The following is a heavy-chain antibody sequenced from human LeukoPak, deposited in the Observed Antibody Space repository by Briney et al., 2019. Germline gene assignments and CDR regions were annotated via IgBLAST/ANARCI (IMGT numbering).Heavy chain of an antibody. CDR3: ARLAAGINY. D-gene: IGHD6-13*01. J-gene: IGHJ4*02. Sequence: GGSLRLSCAASGFTLYNYAMSWVRQAPGKGLEWVSAISGSGGSTYYADSVKGRFTISRDNSKNTLYLQMNSLRAEDTAVYYCARLAAGINYWGQGTLVTVSS. CDR1: GFTLYNYA. V-gene: IGHV3-23*01. CDR2: ISGSGGST.